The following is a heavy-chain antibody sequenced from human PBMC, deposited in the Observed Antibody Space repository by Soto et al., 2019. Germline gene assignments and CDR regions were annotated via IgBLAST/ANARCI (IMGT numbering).Heavy chain of an antibody. J-gene: IGHJ4*02. CDR2: ISAYNGNT. CDR3: ARDNPRIHDFWSGYYTFDY. CDR1: GYSLTSYG. V-gene: IGHV1-18*01. D-gene: IGHD3-3*01. Sequence: XSVKVPYKASGYSLTSYGIIWVRQAPGQGLEWMGWISAYNGNTNYAQKLQGRVTMTTDTSTSTAYMELRSLRSDDTAVYYCARDNPRIHDFWSGYYTFDYWGQGTLVTVPS.